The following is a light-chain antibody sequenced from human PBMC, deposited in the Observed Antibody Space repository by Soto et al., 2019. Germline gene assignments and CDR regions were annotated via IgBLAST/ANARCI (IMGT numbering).Light chain of an antibody. J-gene: IGLJ1*01. CDR2: EAT. Sequence: QSVLTQPASVSGSPGQSITISRTGTSSDIGSYNLVSWYHQHPGKAPKLMIYEATKRPSGVSNRFSGSKSGTTASLTISGLQAEDEADYYCCSYAGSSTYVFGTGTKVTVL. CDR1: SSDIGSYNL. V-gene: IGLV2-23*01. CDR3: CSYAGSSTYV.